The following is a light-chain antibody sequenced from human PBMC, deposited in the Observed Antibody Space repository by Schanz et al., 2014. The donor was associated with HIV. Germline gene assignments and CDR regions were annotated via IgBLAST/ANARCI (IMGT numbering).Light chain of an antibody. Sequence: EILMTQSPATLSVSPGEEATLSCRASQSVSDNLAWYQQKPGQSPRLLVYGASTRATGIPGRFSGSWSGTEFTLTISSLQSEDFAVYYCQQYNDWPPITFGQGTRLEIK. CDR1: QSVSDN. CDR3: QQYNDWPPIT. V-gene: IGKV3-15*01. J-gene: IGKJ5*01. CDR2: GAS.